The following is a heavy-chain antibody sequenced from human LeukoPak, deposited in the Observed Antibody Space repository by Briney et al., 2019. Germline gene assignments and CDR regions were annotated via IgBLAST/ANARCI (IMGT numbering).Heavy chain of an antibody. D-gene: IGHD3-22*01. Sequence: SETLSLTCTVSGGSISSYYWSWIRQPPGKGLEWIGSIYYSGSTYYNPSLKSRVTISVDTSKNQFSLKLSSVTAADTAVYYCARTVGKTYYYDSSGYYDYWGQGTLVTVSS. CDR2: IYYSGST. V-gene: IGHV4-39*01. CDR1: GGSISSYY. CDR3: ARTVGKTYYYDSSGYYDY. J-gene: IGHJ4*02.